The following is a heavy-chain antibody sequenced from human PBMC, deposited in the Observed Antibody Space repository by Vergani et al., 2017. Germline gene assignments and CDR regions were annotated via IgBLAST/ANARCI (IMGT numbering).Heavy chain of an antibody. D-gene: IGHD2-2*01. CDR2: IYYSGST. V-gene: IGHV4-59*12. CDR3: ARGLTVVVPAAGYYYYYMDV. J-gene: IGHJ6*03. CDR1: GGSISSYY. Sequence: QVQLQESGPGLVKPSETLSLTCTVSGGSISSYYWSWIRQPPGKGLEWIGYIYYSGSTNYNPSLKSRVTISVDTSKNQFSLKLSAVTAADTAVYYCARGLTVVVPAAGYYYYYMDVWGKGTTVTVSS.